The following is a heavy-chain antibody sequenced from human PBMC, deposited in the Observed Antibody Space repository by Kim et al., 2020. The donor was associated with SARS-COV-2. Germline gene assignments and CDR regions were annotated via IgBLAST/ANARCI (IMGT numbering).Heavy chain of an antibody. CDR3: ARGTIVAYDD. J-gene: IGHJ4*02. V-gene: IGHV4-31*03. CDR2: ILYSGST. Sequence: SETLSLTCTVSGGSIRSGGYYWSWIHQRPGKGLEWIGYILYSGSTYYTPSLKSRVSISADTSKNQFSLMLRSVSAADTAVYYCARGTIVAYDDWGQGTLV. D-gene: IGHD2-15*01. CDR1: GGSIRSGGYY.